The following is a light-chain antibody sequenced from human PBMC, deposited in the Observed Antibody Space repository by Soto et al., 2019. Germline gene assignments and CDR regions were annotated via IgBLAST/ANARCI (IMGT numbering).Light chain of an antibody. Sequence: QSVLTQPASVSGSPGQSIAISCTGTSSDVGGYNYVSWYQQHLGKAPKLIIYDVSSRPSGVSDRFSGSKSVHTASLTISGLQAEDEADYYCSSYTSSSTLVFGGGTKLTVL. CDR1: SSDVGGYNY. CDR2: DVS. V-gene: IGLV2-14*03. CDR3: SSYTSSSTLV. J-gene: IGLJ2*01.